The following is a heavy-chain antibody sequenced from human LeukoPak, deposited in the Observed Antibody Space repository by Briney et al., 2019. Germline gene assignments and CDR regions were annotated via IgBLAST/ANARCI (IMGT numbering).Heavy chain of an antibody. CDR1: GFTFSNYA. Sequence: GGSLRLSCAASGFTFSNYAIHWVRQAPGKGLEWVSAVGAGGGATFYADSVKGRFTISRDNSKNTLYLQMNGLRAEDTAVYFCAKFGGGPDNWGQGTLVTVSS. V-gene: IGHV3-23*01. J-gene: IGHJ4*02. CDR2: VGAGGGAT. D-gene: IGHD3-10*01. CDR3: AKFGGGPDN.